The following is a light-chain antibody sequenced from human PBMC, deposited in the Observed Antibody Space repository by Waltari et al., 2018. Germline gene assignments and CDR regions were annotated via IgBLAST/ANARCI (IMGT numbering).Light chain of an antibody. J-gene: IGKJ5*01. CDR1: QSVGRY. V-gene: IGKV3-11*01. CDR3: QHRST. CDR2: PAS. Sequence: EIVLTQSPATLSLSPGERATLSCRASQSVGRYVAWYQQRPGQAPRLLIYPASNRATGIPARFSGSGSETDFTLTISSLEPEDVAVYYCQHRSTFGQGTRLEIK.